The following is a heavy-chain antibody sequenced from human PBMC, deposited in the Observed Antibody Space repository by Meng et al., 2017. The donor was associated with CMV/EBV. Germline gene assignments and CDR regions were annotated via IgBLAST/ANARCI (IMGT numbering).Heavy chain of an antibody. V-gene: IGHV4-39*07. CDR3: ASGITIFGVVINSYNWFDP. CDR1: GGSISSSSYY. Sequence: SETLSLTCTVSGGSISSSSYYWGWIRQPPGKGLEWIGSIYYSGSTYYNPSLKSRVTISVDTSKNQFSLKPSAVTAADTAVYYCASGITIFGVVINSYNWFDPWGQGTLVTVSS. J-gene: IGHJ5*02. D-gene: IGHD3-3*01. CDR2: IYYSGST.